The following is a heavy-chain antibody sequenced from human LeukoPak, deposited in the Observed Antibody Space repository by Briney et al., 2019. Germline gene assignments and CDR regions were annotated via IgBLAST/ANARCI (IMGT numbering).Heavy chain of an antibody. J-gene: IGHJ6*02. D-gene: IGHD2-15*01. CDR1: GFTFSSYW. CDR2: INSDGSST. CDR3: GTEIEVPATAATYYYYGMDV. Sequence: PGGSLRLSCAASGFTFSSYWMHWVRQAPGKGLVWVSRINSDGSSTSYADSVKGRFTISRDNAKNTLYLQMNSLRAEDTAVYYCGTEIEVPATAATYYYYGMDVWGQGTTVTVSS. V-gene: IGHV3-74*01.